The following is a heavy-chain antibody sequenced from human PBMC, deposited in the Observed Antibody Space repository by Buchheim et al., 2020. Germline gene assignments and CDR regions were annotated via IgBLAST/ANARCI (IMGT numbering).Heavy chain of an antibody. D-gene: IGHD3-22*01. Sequence: QVQLVESGGGVVQPGRSLRLSCAASGFTFSSYGMHWVRQAPGKGLEWVAVISYDGSNAYYADSVKGRFIISRDNSQNTQDLQMNSLRAEDTAVFYCAKTNYYESSGYIDYWGQGTL. CDR2: ISYDGSNA. V-gene: IGHV3-30*18. CDR3: AKTNYYESSGYIDY. CDR1: GFTFSSYG. J-gene: IGHJ4*02.